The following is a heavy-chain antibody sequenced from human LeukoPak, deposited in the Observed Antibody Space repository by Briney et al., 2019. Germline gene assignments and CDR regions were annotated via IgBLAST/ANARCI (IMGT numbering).Heavy chain of an antibody. CDR3: VRDLILVWTPGDDFDH. CDR2: INERATII. V-gene: IGHV3-74*01. D-gene: IGHD3-16*01. Sequence: GGSLRLSCAASGFTFSNYWMHWVRQAPGKGLEWVSRINERATIISYADSVKGRFTISRENARNTLDLQMNSLTAEDTAVYYCVRDLILVWTPGDDFDHWGQGTLVTVSS. J-gene: IGHJ4*02. CDR1: GFTFSNYW.